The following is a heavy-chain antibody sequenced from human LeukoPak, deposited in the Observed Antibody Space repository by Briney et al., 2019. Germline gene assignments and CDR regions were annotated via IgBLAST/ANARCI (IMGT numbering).Heavy chain of an antibody. CDR3: AKENPVGGTNYFDY. V-gene: IGHV3-30-3*01. CDR1: GFTFSSYA. CDR2: ISYDGSNK. Sequence: GSLRLSCAASGFTFSSYAMHWVRQAPGKGLEWVAVISYDGSNKYYADSVKGRFTISRDNSKNALSLQMNSLRVEDTAVYYCAKENPVGGTNYFDYWGQGTLVTVSS. J-gene: IGHJ4*02. D-gene: IGHD1-26*01.